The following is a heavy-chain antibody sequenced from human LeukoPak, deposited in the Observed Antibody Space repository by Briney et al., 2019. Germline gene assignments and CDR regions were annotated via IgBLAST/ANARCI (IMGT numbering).Heavy chain of an antibody. D-gene: IGHD3-3*01. V-gene: IGHV1-18*01. J-gene: IGHJ4*02. CDR3: ARAGVHWSGYYLPALYFDY. Sequence: ASVKVSCKASGYTFTSYGISWVQQAPGQGLEWMGWISAYNGNTNYAQKLQGRVTMTTDTSTSTAYMELRSLRSDDTAVYYCARAGVHWSGYYLPALYFDYWGQGTLVTVSS. CDR1: GYTFTSYG. CDR2: ISAYNGNT.